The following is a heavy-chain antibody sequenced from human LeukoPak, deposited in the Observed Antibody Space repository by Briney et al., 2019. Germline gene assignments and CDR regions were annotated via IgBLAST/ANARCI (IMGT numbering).Heavy chain of an antibody. V-gene: IGHV1-18*01. Sequence: ASVKVSCKASGYNFNIYPITWVRQAPGQGLEWMGRISPQNGNTYYAQRLQDRVTMTTDTSTTTAYMELRSLTSDDTAVYYCARGPGWNYFNYWGQGTLVTVSS. J-gene: IGHJ4*02. CDR3: ARGPGWNYFNY. D-gene: IGHD6-19*01. CDR1: GYNFNIYP. CDR2: ISPQNGNT.